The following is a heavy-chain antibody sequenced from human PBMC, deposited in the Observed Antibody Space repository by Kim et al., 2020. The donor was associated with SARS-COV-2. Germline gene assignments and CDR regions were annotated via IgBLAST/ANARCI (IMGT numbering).Heavy chain of an antibody. Sequence: GESLKISCKGSGYSFTSYWIGWVRQMPGKGLEWMGIIYPGDSDTRYSPSFQGQVTISADKSISTAYLQWSSLKASDTAMYYCARPPFAKAYDILTGYYPGGAFDIWGQGTMVTVSS. V-gene: IGHV5-51*01. CDR1: GYSFTSYW. D-gene: IGHD3-9*01. CDR3: ARPPFAKAYDILTGYYPGGAFDI. CDR2: IYPGDSDT. J-gene: IGHJ3*02.